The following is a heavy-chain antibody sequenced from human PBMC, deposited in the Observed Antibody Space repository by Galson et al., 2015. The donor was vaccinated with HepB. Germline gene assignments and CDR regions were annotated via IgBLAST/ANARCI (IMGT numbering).Heavy chain of an antibody. Sequence: SVKVSCKASGGTLSSYAISWVRQAPGQGLEWMGGIIPIFGTANYAQKFQGRVTITADKSTSTAYMELSSLRSEDTAVYYCARTMGYCSSTSCYEHAFDIWGQGTMVTVSS. D-gene: IGHD2-2*01. CDR3: ARTMGYCSSTSCYEHAFDI. V-gene: IGHV1-69*06. J-gene: IGHJ3*02. CDR2: IIPIFGTA. CDR1: GGTLSSYA.